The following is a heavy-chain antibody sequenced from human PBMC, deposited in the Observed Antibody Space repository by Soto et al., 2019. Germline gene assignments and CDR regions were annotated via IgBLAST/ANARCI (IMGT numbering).Heavy chain of an antibody. CDR1: GFSFSSYA. Sequence: EVQLLESGGGLEQPGGSLRLSCAASGFSFSSYAMAWVRQAPGKGLEWVSAISSGGGRIYYADSVKGRFTISRDNSKNTLFLQMNSLRAEDTAVFYCAKAPHASDYAGRGFDFWVQGTLVTVSS. CDR2: ISSGGGRI. CDR3: AKAPHASDYAGRGFDF. J-gene: IGHJ4*02. V-gene: IGHV3-23*01. D-gene: IGHD5-12*01.